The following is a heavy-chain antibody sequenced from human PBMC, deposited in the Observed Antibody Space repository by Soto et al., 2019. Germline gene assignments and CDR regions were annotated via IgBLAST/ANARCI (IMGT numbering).Heavy chain of an antibody. CDR1: GYPSTGYY. V-gene: IGHV1-2*02. D-gene: IGHD1-1*01. J-gene: IGHJ4*02. CDR2: INPNSGGT. CDR3: ASAGRNWQLYCDY. Sequence: VTVSCPASGYPSTGYYLHWVPQAPGQVLAWMGWINPNSGGTNYAQRFQGRGTMTRDTYISTAYMELSRLRSDDTGVYYCASAGRNWQLYCDYWGQGTLVTVSS.